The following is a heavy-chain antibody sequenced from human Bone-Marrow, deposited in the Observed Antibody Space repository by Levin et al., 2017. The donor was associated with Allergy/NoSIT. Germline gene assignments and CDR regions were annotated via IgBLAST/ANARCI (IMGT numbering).Heavy chain of an antibody. D-gene: IGHD4-17*01. V-gene: IGHV1-18*01. CDR3: ARRNGDYVGNYYYYGMDV. CDR1: GYTFTSYG. Sequence: GASVKVSCKASGYTFTSYGISWVRQAPGQGLEWMGWISAYNGNTNYAQKLQGRVTMTTDTSTSTAYMELRSLRSDDTAVYYCARRNGDYVGNYYYYGMDVWGQGTTVTVSS. J-gene: IGHJ6*02. CDR2: ISAYNGNT.